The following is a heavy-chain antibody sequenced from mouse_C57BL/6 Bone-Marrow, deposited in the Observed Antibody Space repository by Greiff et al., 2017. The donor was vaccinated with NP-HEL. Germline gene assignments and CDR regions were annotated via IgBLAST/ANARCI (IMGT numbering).Heavy chain of an antibody. J-gene: IGHJ3*01. CDR2: IYPRSGNT. Sequence: QVHVKQSGAELARPGASVKLSCKASGYTFTSYGISWVKQRTGQGLEWIGEIYPRSGNTYYNEKFKGKATLTADKSSSTAYMELRSLTSEDSAVFFCAIYGYDGAWFAYWGKGTMVTVSA. D-gene: IGHD2-2*01. CDR1: GYTFTSYG. V-gene: IGHV1-81*01. CDR3: AIYGYDGAWFAY.